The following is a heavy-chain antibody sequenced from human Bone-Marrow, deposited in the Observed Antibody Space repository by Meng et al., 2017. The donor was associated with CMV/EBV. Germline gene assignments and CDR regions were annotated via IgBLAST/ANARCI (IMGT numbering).Heavy chain of an antibody. V-gene: IGHV3-21*06. D-gene: IGHD3-10*01. J-gene: IGHJ4*02. CDR1: GFTFSAYN. CDR2: ISSTSTYI. Sequence: GESLKISCAASGFTFSAYNMTWIRQAPGKGLEWVSSISSTSTYIYYADSVKGRFAISRDNANNSLFLQMDSLRAEDTAVYYCARGFADTIYWGQGMRVTVSS. CDR3: ARGFADTIY.